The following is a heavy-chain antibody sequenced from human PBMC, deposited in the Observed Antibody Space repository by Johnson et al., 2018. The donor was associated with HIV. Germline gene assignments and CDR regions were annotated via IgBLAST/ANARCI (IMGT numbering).Heavy chain of an antibody. V-gene: IGHV3-66*01. CDR1: GFTVSTSY. CDR2: IYRGGNT. D-gene: IGHD4-23*01. Sequence: VQLVESGGGLVQPGGSLRLSCAASGFTVSTSYMSWVRQTPRKGLEWVSVIYRGGNTYYADSVKGRFTLSRDNSKNTLYLQMNSLRAEDTAVYYCAKSPGKDHGGNSGGIDIWGQGTMVTVSA. CDR3: AKSPGKDHGGNSGGIDI. J-gene: IGHJ3*02.